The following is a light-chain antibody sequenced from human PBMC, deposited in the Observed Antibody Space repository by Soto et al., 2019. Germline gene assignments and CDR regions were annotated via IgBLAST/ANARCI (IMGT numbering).Light chain of an antibody. CDR2: TVT. V-gene: IGLV2-11*01. Sequence: SESPRKPVTISCTGTSSDIGGYNYVSWYQQHPGKAPKLMIYTVTKRPSGVPDRFSGSKSDNTASLTISGLQADDEADYYCCSYAGSSSDVFVPGTKATVL. J-gene: IGLJ1*01. CDR3: CSYAGSSSDV. CDR1: SSDIGGYNY.